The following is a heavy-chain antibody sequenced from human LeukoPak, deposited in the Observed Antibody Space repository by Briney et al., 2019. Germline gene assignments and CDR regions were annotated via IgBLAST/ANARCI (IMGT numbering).Heavy chain of an antibody. CDR3: ARRKGAFDI. V-gene: IGHV4-39*01. CDR1: GGSISSSSYY. J-gene: IGHJ3*02. Sequence: SETLSLTCTVSGGSISSSSYYWGWIRQPPGKGLEWIGSIYYSGSTYYNPSLKSRVTISVDTSKNQFSLKLSSVTAADTAVYYCARRKGAFDIWGQGTMVTVSS. CDR2: IYYSGST.